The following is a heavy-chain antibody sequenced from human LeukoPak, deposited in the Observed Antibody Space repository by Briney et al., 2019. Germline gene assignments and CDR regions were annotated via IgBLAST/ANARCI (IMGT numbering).Heavy chain of an antibody. J-gene: IGHJ4*02. CDR3: ARDSTPHDYGDYGLDY. CDR2: INPSGGST. V-gene: IGHV1-46*01. D-gene: IGHD4-17*01. CDR1: GYTFTSYY. Sequence: GASVKVSCKASGYTFTSYYMHWVRQAPGQGLEWMGIINPSGGSTSYAQKFQGRVTMTRDTSASTVYMELSSLRSEDTAVYYCARDSTPHDYGDYGLDYWGQGTLVTVSS.